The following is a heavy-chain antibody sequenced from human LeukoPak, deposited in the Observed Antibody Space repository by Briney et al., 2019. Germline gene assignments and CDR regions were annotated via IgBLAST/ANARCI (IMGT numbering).Heavy chain of an antibody. J-gene: IGHJ6*02. Sequence: SETLSLTCTVSGGSISSSSYYWGWIRQPPGKGLEWIGSIYYSGSTYYNPSLKSRVTISVDTSKNQFSLKLSSVTAADTAVYYCARYLNSGYYSGGTRLYYYYYYGMDVWGQGTTATVSS. CDR1: GGSISSSSYY. D-gene: IGHD3-22*01. CDR2: IYYSGST. V-gene: IGHV4-39*01. CDR3: ARYLNSGYYSGGTRLYYYYYYGMDV.